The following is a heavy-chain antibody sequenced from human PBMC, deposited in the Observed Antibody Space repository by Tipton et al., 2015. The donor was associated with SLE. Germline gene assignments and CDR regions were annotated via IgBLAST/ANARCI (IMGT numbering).Heavy chain of an antibody. Sequence: TLSLTCAVYGGSFSSYYWSWVRQPPGKGLEWIGEINHSGSTYYNPSLKSRVTISVDTSKNQFSLKLSSVTAADTAVYYCARQGTGLSYDWGQGTLVTVSS. CDR2: INHSGST. CDR3: ARQGTGLSYD. V-gene: IGHV4-34*01. D-gene: IGHD1-1*01. CDR1: GGSFSSYY. J-gene: IGHJ4*02.